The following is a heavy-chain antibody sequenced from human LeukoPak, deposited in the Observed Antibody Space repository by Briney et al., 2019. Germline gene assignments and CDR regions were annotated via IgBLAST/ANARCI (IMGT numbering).Heavy chain of an antibody. J-gene: IGHJ6*02. Sequence: SVEVSCKASGGTFSSYAISWVRQAPGQGLEWMGGIIPIFGTANYAQKFQGRVTITADESTSTAYMELSSLRSEDTAVYYCARGLGDYYYYGMDVWGQGTTVTVSS. D-gene: IGHD7-27*01. CDR1: GGTFSSYA. CDR2: IIPIFGTA. V-gene: IGHV1-69*13. CDR3: ARGLGDYYYYGMDV.